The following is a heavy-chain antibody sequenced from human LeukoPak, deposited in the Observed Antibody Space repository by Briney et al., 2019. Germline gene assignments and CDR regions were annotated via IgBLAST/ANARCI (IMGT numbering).Heavy chain of an antibody. CDR1: GGSISTYY. Sequence: SETLSLTCTVSGGSISTYYWSWIRQPPGKGLEWIGYIYHRGSANYNPSLKSRVTISVDTSKNQFSLKLSSVTAADTAVYYCASSSGWHPNWYFDLWGRGTLVTVSS. J-gene: IGHJ2*01. CDR2: IYHRGSA. CDR3: ASSSGWHPNWYFDL. V-gene: IGHV4-4*09. D-gene: IGHD6-19*01.